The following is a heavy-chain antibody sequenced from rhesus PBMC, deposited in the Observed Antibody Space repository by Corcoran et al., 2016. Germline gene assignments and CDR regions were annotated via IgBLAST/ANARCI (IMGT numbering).Heavy chain of an antibody. V-gene: IGHV4-147*01. D-gene: IGHD6-25*01. CDR2: INGGSGTT. CDR1: GGSISSNY. CDR3: ARAGSGSGKEFDY. Sequence: QVQLQESGPGLVKPSETLSLTCAVSGGSISSNYWNWNGQPPGKGLEWIGRINGGSGTTNYNPALRSRVTMSTDTTKNHFSLKLRSVTAADTAVYYCARAGSGSGKEFDYWGQGVLVTVSS. J-gene: IGHJ4*01.